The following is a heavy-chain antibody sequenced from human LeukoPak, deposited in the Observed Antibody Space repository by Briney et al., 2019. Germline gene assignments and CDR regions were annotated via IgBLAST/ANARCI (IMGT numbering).Heavy chain of an antibody. Sequence: GGSLRLPCAASGFTFDDYTMHWVRQAPGKGLEWVSLISWDGGSTYYADSVKGRFTISRDNSKNSLYLQMNSLRTEDTALYYCAKDLSCSSTSCRSPGGFDYWGQGTLVTVSS. CDR3: AKDLSCSSTSCRSPGGFDY. V-gene: IGHV3-43*01. CDR1: GFTFDDYT. D-gene: IGHD2-2*01. CDR2: ISWDGGST. J-gene: IGHJ4*02.